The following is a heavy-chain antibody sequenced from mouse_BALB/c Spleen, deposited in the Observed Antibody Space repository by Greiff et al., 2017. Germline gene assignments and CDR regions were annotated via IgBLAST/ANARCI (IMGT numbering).Heavy chain of an antibody. CDR2: INPGSGGT. Sequence: VQLQQSGAELVRPGTSVKVSCKASGYAFTNYLIEWVKQRPGQGLEWIGVINPGSGGTNYNEKFKGKATLTADKSSSTAYMQLSSLTSDDSAVYFCARVGAMDYWGQGTSVTVSS. CDR3: ARVGAMDY. V-gene: IGHV1-54*01. CDR1: GYAFTNYL. J-gene: IGHJ4*01.